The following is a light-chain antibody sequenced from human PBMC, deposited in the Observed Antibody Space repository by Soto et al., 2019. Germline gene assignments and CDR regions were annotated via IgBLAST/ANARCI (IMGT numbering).Light chain of an antibody. CDR1: HSVSCN. V-gene: IGKV3-15*01. CDR2: GAS. Sequence: EIVMTQSPGTLSVSPGEIATVSCSASHSVSCNLAWYQQKPGQPPRLRIFGASTRATGIPARFSGSGSGTEFTLTISSLQSEDFAVYYCQQYNNWPSITFGQGTRVETK. CDR3: QQYNNWPSIT. J-gene: IGKJ5*01.